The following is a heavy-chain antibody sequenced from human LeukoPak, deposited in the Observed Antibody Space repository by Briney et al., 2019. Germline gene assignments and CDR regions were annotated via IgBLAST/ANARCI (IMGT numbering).Heavy chain of an antibody. D-gene: IGHD6-19*01. CDR1: GGSISSGGYS. V-gene: IGHV4-30-2*01. CDR3: ARGDIAVAGMRSYFDY. Sequence: PSETLSLTCAVSGGSISSGGYSWSWIRQPPGKGLEWIGYIYHSGSTYYNPSLKSRVTISVDRSKNQFSLKLSSVTAADTAVYYCARGDIAVAGMRSYFDYWGQGTLVTVSS. J-gene: IGHJ4*02. CDR2: IYHSGST.